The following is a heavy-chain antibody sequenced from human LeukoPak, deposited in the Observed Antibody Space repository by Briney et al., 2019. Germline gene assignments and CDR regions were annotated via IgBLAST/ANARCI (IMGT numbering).Heavy chain of an antibody. CDR3: ARAIAHSAYPGAQYSYAYGRFDS. Sequence: ASVTVSFTASGYTFTVYYIHWVRQAPGQGLEWMGWINPNSGGTNYSQKFQGRGTMTRDTSINTSYMELSRLRSDDTAVYYCARAIAHSAYPGAQYSYAYGRFDSWGQGTLVTVSS. J-gene: IGHJ4*02. CDR1: GYTFTVYY. V-gene: IGHV1-2*02. D-gene: IGHD3-16*01. CDR2: INPNSGGT.